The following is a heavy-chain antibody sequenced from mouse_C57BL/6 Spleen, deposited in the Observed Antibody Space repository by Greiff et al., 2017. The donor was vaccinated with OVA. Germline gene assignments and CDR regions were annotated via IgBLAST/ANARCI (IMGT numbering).Heavy chain of an antibody. CDR3: ARWNYYGSSPYAMDY. CDR2: IYPGDGDT. J-gene: IGHJ4*01. CDR1: GYAFSSSW. D-gene: IGHD1-1*01. Sequence: QVHVKQSGPELVKPGASVKISCKASGYAFSSSWMNWVKQRPGKGLEWIGRIYPGDGDTNYNGKFKGQATLTADKSSSTAYMQLSSLTSEDSAVYFCARWNYYGSSPYAMDYWGQGTSVTVSS. V-gene: IGHV1-82*01.